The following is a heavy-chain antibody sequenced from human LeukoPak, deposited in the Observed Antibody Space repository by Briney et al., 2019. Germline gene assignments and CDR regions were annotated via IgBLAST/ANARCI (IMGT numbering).Heavy chain of an antibody. J-gene: IGHJ4*02. D-gene: IGHD3-10*01. CDR3: ARGGVLLWFGELYPYYFDY. V-gene: IGHV4-34*01. CDR2: INHSGST. CDR1: GGSFSGYY. Sequence: SETLSLTCAVYGGSFSGYYWSWIRQPPGKGLEWIGEINHSGSTNYNPSLKSRVTISVDTSKNQFSLKLSSVTAADTAVYYCARGGVLLWFGELYPYYFDYWGQGTLVTVSS.